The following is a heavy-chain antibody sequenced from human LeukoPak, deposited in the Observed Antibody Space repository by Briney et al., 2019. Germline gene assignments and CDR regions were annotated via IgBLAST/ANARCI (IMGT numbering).Heavy chain of an antibody. D-gene: IGHD3-10*01. Sequence: SVKVSWKASGGTFSSYAISWVRQAPGQGLEWMGGIIPIFGTANYAQKFQGRVTITTDESTSTAYMELSSLRSEDTAVYYCARLGYGSGSYLNRLDYWGQGTLVTVSS. CDR3: ARLGYGSGSYLNRLDY. CDR1: GGTFSSYA. CDR2: IIPIFGTA. J-gene: IGHJ4*02. V-gene: IGHV1-69*05.